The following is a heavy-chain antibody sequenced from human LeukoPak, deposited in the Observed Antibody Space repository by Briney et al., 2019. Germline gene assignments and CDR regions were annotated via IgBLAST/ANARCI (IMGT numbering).Heavy chain of an antibody. D-gene: IGHD3-22*01. Sequence: PGGSLRLSCAASGFTFSDHYMDWVRQAPGQGLEWVGLIRNKADGYNTIYAASVKGRFTISRDDSKNSVYLQMDSLKTEDTAVYYCARDKDYDSSFFDYWGQGTLVTVSS. CDR2: IRNKADGYNT. CDR1: GFTFSDHY. V-gene: IGHV3-72*01. J-gene: IGHJ4*02. CDR3: ARDKDYDSSFFDY.